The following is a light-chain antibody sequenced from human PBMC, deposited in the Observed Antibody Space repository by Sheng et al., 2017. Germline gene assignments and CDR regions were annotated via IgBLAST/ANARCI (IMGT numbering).Light chain of an antibody. V-gene: IGKV3-11*01. CDR3: QQRRNWPPLT. J-gene: IGKJ4*01. Sequence: ETVLTQSPATLSLSPGERATLSCRASESVENYLAWYQQKPGHAPRLLIYDAFNRATGIPDRFSGSGSGTDFTLTISSLEPEDFAVYYCQQRRNWPPLTFGGGTKVEIK. CDR1: ESVENY. CDR2: DAF.